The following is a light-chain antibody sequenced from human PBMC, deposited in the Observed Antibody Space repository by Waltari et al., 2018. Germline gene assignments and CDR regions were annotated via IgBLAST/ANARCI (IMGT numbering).Light chain of an antibody. CDR3: SSYTRRSYWV. V-gene: IGLV2-14*01. CDR2: KVN. J-gene: IGLJ3*02. Sequence: QSALTQPASVSGSPGQSITISWFQQHPGKAPKVMIYKVNNRPSGVSNRFSGPKSANTASLTISGLQAEDEADYYCSSYTRRSYWVFGGGTQLTVL.